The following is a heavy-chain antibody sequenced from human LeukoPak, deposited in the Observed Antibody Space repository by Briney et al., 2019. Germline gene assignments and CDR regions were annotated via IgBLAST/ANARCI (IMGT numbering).Heavy chain of an antibody. V-gene: IGHV1-18*04. CDR3: ARESNGGYGFDY. D-gene: IGHD5-12*01. CDR2: ISAQNGNT. Sequence: ASVKVSCKASGYTFTGYYMHWVRQAPGQGLEWMGWISAQNGNTNYMQQFLGRITMTRDTSATTAYMELRSLKSDDTAVYYCARESNGGYGFDYWGQGTPVTVAS. J-gene: IGHJ4*02. CDR1: GYTFTGYY.